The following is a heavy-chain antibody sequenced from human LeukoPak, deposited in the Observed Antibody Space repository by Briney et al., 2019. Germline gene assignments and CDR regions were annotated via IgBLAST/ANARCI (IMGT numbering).Heavy chain of an antibody. CDR3: ARGWHDSSGYYWDFDC. J-gene: IGHJ4*02. D-gene: IGHD3-22*01. V-gene: IGHV1-24*01. CDR2: FDPEDGET. Sequence: ASVKVSCKVSGYTLTELSMHWVRQAPGKGLEWMGGFDPEDGETIYAQKFQGRVTMTEDTSTDTAYMELSSLRSEDTAVYYCARGWHDSSGYYWDFDCWGQGTLVTVSS. CDR1: GYTLTELS.